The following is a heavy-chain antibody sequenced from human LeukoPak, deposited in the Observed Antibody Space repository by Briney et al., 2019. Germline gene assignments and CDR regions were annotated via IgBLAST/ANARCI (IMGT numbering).Heavy chain of an antibody. Sequence: SVKVSCKASGGTFSSYAISWVRQAPGQGLEWMGGIIPIFGTANYAQKFQGRVTIPADESTSTAYMELSRLRSDDTAVYYCARDCTSCYYYYGMDVWGQGTTVTVSS. D-gene: IGHD2-2*01. J-gene: IGHJ6*02. CDR3: ARDCTSCYYYYGMDV. CDR2: IIPIFGTA. V-gene: IGHV1-69*01. CDR1: GGTFSSYA.